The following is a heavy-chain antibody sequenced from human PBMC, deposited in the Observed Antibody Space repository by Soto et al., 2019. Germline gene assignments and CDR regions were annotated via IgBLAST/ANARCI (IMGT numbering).Heavy chain of an antibody. J-gene: IGHJ5*02. D-gene: IGHD2-21*01. CDR2: IYVTGAV. Sequence: PSETLSLTCSVSGAALNSGNYYWSWIRQVPGKGLEWIGHIYVTGAVDYNPSLRDRITISQDTSERQFSLNLRLVTAADTAVHYCARLRIATNNYKWFNPWGQGTLVTVSS. V-gene: IGHV4-31*03. CDR3: ARLRIATNNYKWFNP. CDR1: GAALNSGNYY.